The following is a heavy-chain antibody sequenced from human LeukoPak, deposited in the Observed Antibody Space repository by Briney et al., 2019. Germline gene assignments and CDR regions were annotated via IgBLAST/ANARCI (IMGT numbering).Heavy chain of an antibody. V-gene: IGHV3-23*01. CDR3: AKHNCSGTTCHFDY. Sequence: GGSLRLSCAASGFTFGSYAMSWVRQAPGKGLEWVSVISASGGSTSYADSVKGRFTISRDNSKNTLYLQMNSLRAEDTAVYYCAKHNCSGTTCHFDYWGQGTLVTVSS. CDR1: GFTFGSYA. CDR2: ISASGGST. J-gene: IGHJ4*02. D-gene: IGHD2-2*01.